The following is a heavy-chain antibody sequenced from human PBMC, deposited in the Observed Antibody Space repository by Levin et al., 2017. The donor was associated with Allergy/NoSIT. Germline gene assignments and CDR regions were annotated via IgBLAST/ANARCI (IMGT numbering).Heavy chain of an antibody. CDR1: GGTFNTFA. CDR3: ARGVGGDLRRPFSPNFDY. D-gene: IGHD2-21*02. CDR2: IIPIFGTT. J-gene: IGHJ4*02. V-gene: IGHV1-69*06. Sequence: SVKVSCKASGGTFNTFAITWVRQAPGQGLEWMGGIIPIFGTTNYGQKFQGRVTITADKSTNTAYMDLSSLGSEDSAVYYCARGVGGDLRRPFSPNFDYWGQGTLVTVSS.